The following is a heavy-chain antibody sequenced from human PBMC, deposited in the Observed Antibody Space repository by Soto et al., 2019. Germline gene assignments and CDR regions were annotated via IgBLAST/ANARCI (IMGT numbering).Heavy chain of an antibody. J-gene: IGHJ4*02. V-gene: IGHV4-59*08. D-gene: IGHD5-12*01. Sequence: SETLSLTCTVSGGSISSYYWSWLRQPPGKGLEWIGYIYYSGSTNYNPSLKSRVTISVDTSKNQFSLKLSSVTAADTAVYYCAQMATGAPLYFDYWGQGTLVTVS. CDR3: AQMATGAPLYFDY. CDR1: GGSISSYY. CDR2: IYYSGST.